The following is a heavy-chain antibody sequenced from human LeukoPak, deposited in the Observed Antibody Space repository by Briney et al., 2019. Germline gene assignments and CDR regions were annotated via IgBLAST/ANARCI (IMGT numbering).Heavy chain of an antibody. V-gene: IGHV3-53*01. CDR3: ARETHDGNYYYYYYYMDV. CDR1: GFTVSSNY. CDR2: VYSGGVYSGGDT. D-gene: IGHD4-23*01. J-gene: IGHJ6*03. Sequence: GGSLRLSCAPSGFTVSSNYMTWVRQAPGKGLEWVSAVYSGGVYSGGDTYYADSVKGRFTISRDNAENMLFLQMNALRAEDTAVYYCARETHDGNYYYYYYYMDVWGKGTTVTISS.